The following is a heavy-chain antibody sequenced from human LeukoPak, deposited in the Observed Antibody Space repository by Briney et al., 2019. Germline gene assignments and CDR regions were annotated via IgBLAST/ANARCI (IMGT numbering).Heavy chain of an antibody. CDR3: ARDRGYCSSTSCYNADY. CDR2: IIPIFGTA. Sequence: SVKLSCNASGGTFNSYAISWVRQAHGQGLEWMGGIIPIFGTANYAQKFQGRVTITTDESTSTAYMELSSLRSEDTAVYYCARDRGYCSSTSCYNADYWGQGTLVTVSS. V-gene: IGHV1-69*05. J-gene: IGHJ4*02. CDR1: GGTFNSYA. D-gene: IGHD2-2*02.